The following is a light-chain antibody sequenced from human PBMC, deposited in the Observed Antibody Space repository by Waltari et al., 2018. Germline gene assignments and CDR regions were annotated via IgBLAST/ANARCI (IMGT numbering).Light chain of an antibody. V-gene: IGLV2-14*01. Sequence: QSALTQPASVSGSPGQSITISCPGTSSAVGGYNQFYWYQQHPGKAPKLMIFDVSKRPSGVSNRFSGSKSGSTASLTISGLQAEDEADFYCNSYTSSSTWVFGGGTKLTVL. CDR2: DVS. CDR3: NSYTSSSTWV. J-gene: IGLJ3*02. CDR1: SSAVGGYNQ.